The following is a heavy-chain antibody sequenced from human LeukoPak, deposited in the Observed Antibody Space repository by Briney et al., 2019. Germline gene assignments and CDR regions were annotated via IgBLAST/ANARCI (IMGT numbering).Heavy chain of an antibody. J-gene: IGHJ4*02. CDR1: GFTFSSYA. V-gene: IGHV3-23*01. D-gene: IGHD6-13*01. Sequence: GGSLNLSCAASGFTFSSYAMSWVRQAPGKGLEWFQAINGGGTTTSYADSVKGRFTISRDNSKNTLYLQMNSLGAEDTAVYYCARGVAVSSRIAAVWGQGTLVTVSS. CDR3: ARGVAVSSRIAAV. CDR2: INGGGTTT.